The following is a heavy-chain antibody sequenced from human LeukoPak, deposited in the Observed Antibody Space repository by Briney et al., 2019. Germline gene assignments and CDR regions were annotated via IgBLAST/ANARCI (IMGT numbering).Heavy chain of an antibody. CDR1: GGSISYYY. CDR2: IYYTGST. D-gene: IGHD1-26*01. Sequence: SETLSLTCTVSGGSISYYYWSWIRHPPGKGLEWIGYIYYTGSTNYNPSLKSRVTISIDTSKNQFSLKLSSVTAADTAVYYCARGSGSYSNWFDTWGQGTLVTVSS. J-gene: IGHJ5*02. CDR3: ARGSGSYSNWFDT. V-gene: IGHV4-59*01.